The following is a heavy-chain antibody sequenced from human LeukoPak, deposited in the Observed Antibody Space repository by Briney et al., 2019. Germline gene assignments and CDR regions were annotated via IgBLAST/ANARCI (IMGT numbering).Heavy chain of an antibody. CDR1: GGTFSSYT. D-gene: IGHD5-24*01. V-gene: IGHV1-69*02. J-gene: IGHJ5*02. CDR2: IIPILGIT. Sequence: ASVKVSCKASGGTFSSYTITWVRQGPRQGLEWMGRIIPILGITNYAQKFQGRVTITADKSTSTAYMELSFLRSEDTAVYYCTRAASGEVASIDWFDPWGQGTLVTVSS. CDR3: TRAASGEVASIDWFDP.